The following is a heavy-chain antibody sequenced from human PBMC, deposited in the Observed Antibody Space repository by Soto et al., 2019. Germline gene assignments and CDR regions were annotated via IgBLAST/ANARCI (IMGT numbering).Heavy chain of an antibody. J-gene: IGHJ4*02. Sequence: QLQESGPGLVKPSETLSLTCSVSGDSINNDKYYWGWIRQPPGKGLEWIGSIYYRGNTYYNRSLLPRVTIPVDKSSCQFSLRLHSVTAADSAVYFCARLEGLATISYYFHFWGPGAQVTVSS. D-gene: IGHD3-9*01. CDR3: ARLEGLATISYYFHF. CDR2: IYYRGNT. V-gene: IGHV4-39*01. CDR1: GDSINNDKYY.